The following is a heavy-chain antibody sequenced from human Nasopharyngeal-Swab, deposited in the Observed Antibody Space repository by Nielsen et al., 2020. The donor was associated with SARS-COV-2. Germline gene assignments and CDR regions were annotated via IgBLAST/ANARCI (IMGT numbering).Heavy chain of an antibody. CDR3: ATTQCYYDSSGYYSFDY. CDR2: FDPEDGET. D-gene: IGHD3-22*01. J-gene: IGHJ4*02. V-gene: IGHV1-24*01. Sequence: WVRQAPGQGLEWMGGFDPEDGETIYAQKFQGRVTMTEDTSTDTAYMELSSLRSEDTAVYYCATTQCYYDSSGYYSFDYWGQGTLVTVSS.